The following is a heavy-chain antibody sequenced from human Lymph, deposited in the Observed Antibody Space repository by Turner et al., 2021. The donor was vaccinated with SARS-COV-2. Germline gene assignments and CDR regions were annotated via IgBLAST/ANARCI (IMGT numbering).Heavy chain of an antibody. J-gene: IGHJ3*02. D-gene: IGHD2-15*01. CDR2: IVVGSGNT. V-gene: IGHV1-58*01. CDR1: GFTFSSSA. Sequence: MQMLPSGPEVMKPGTSVKVSCKASGFTFSSSAVQWVRQARGQRLEWIGWIVVGSGNTNYAQKFQERVTITRDMSTSTAYMNLSSLRSEDTAVCYCAAPYCSGGTCSDGFDIWGQGTMVTVSS. CDR3: AAPYCSGGTCSDGFDI.